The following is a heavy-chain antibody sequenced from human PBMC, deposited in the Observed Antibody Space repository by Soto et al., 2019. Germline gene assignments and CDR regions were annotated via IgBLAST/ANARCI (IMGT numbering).Heavy chain of an antibody. CDR1: GFTFSSYG. CDR2: IWYDGSIK. CDR3: ARDGLDHFDY. J-gene: IGHJ4*02. V-gene: IGHV3-33*01. D-gene: IGHD6-6*01. Sequence: PVGSLRLSCAASGFTFSSYGMLWVRQAPGKGLEWVALIWYDGSIKYYADSVKGRFTISRDNSKKNTLYLQMNSLRAEDTAVYYCARDGLDHFDYWGQGTLVTVSS.